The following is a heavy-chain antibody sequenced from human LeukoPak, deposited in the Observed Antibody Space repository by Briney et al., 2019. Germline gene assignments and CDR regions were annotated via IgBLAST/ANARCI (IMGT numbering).Heavy chain of an antibody. V-gene: IGHV3-48*01. J-gene: IGHJ6*03. Sequence: PGGSLRLSCAASGFTVSSNYMNWVRQAPGKGLEWVSYVSSSSSTIYYADSVKGRFTISRDNSKNTLYLQMNSLRAEDTAVYYCAGYGGSYPYYMDVWGKGTTVTISS. D-gene: IGHD1-26*01. CDR2: VSSSSSTI. CDR3: AGYGGSYPYYMDV. CDR1: GFTVSSNY.